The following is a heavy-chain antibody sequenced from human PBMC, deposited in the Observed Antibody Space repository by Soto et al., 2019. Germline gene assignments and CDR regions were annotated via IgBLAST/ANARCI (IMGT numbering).Heavy chain of an antibody. CDR2: IYYSGST. Sequence: QVQLQESGPGLVKPSETLSLTCTVSGGSISSYYWSWIRQPPGKGLEWIGYIYYSGSTNYNPSLKSRVTISVVTSKNQFSLKLSSVTAAESAMYYCARGPKYGDYFDGDWYFALWGRGTLVTVSS. D-gene: IGHD4-17*01. CDR3: ARGPKYGDYFDGDWYFAL. J-gene: IGHJ2*01. V-gene: IGHV4-59*01. CDR1: GGSISSYY.